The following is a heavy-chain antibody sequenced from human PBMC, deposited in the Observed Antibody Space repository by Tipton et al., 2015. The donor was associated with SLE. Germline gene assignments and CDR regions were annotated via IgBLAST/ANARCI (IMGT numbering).Heavy chain of an antibody. D-gene: IGHD4-11*01. CDR3: ASFTVSWYFDL. CDR1: GFTFSSYW. V-gene: IGHV3-7*03. Sequence: SLRLSCAASGFTFSSYWMSWVRQAPGKGLEWVANIKQDGSEKYYVDSVKGRFTISRDNAKNSLYLQMNSLRAEDTAVYYCASFTVSWYFDLWGRGALVTVSS. J-gene: IGHJ2*01. CDR2: IKQDGSEK.